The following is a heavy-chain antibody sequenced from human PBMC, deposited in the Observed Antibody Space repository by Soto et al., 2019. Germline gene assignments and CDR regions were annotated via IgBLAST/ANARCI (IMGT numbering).Heavy chain of an antibody. CDR1: GGSISSGGYS. J-gene: IGHJ3*02. D-gene: IGHD4-17*01. CDR3: ASGYGVTALDAFDI. CDR2: IYHSGST. Sequence: SETLSLTCAVSGGSISSGGYSWSWIRQPPGKGLEWIGYIYHSGSTYYNPSLKSRVTISVDRSKNQFSLKLSSVTAADTAVYYCASGYGVTALDAFDIWGQGTMVTVS. V-gene: IGHV4-30-2*01.